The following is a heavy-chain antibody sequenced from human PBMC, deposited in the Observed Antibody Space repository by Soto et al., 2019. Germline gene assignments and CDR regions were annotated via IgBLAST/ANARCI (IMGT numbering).Heavy chain of an antibody. CDR2: IWYDGSNK. D-gene: IGHD1-26*01. Sequence: GGSLRLSCAASGFTFSSYGMHWVRQAPGKGLEWVAVIWYDGSNKYYADSVKGRFTISRDNSKNTLYLQMNSLRAEDTAVYYCAREEWELGGFDYWGQGTLGTVS. CDR3: AREEWELGGFDY. J-gene: IGHJ4*02. V-gene: IGHV3-33*01. CDR1: GFTFSSYG.